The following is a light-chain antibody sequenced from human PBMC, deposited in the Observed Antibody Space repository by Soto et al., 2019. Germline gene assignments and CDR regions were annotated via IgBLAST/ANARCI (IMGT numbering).Light chain of an antibody. J-gene: IGKJ3*01. Sequence: EIVLTQSPGTLSLSPGERATLSCRASQSVSSSYLAWLQQKPGQAPRLLIHGASSRATGIPDRFSGSGSGTDFTLTISRLEPEDFAVYYCQQYGSSPLFTFGSGTKVDIK. CDR1: QSVSSSY. V-gene: IGKV3-20*01. CDR3: QQYGSSPLFT. CDR2: GAS.